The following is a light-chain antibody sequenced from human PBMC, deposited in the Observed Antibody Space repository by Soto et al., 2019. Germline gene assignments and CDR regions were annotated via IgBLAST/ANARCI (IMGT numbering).Light chain of an antibody. V-gene: IGKV1-5*03. CDR2: KAS. Sequence: DVEMTQSPSTLPTSIGDRVTINCRASQNVSNWLAWYQQKPGKGPKLLIYKASLLESGVPSRFSASGSGTAFTLTINSLQSDDFATYFCHRYSKESTFGQGTKLEIK. J-gene: IGKJ2*01. CDR1: QNVSNW. CDR3: HRYSKEST.